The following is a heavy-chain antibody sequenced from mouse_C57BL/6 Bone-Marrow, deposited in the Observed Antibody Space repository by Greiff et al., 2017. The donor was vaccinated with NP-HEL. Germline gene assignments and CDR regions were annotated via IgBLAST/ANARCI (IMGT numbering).Heavy chain of an antibody. CDR2: IYPRSGNT. V-gene: IGHV1-81*01. Sequence: QVQLQQSGAELARPGASVKLSCKASGYTFTSYGISWVKQRTGQGLEWIGEIYPRSGNTYYNEKFKGKATLTADKSSSTAYMELRSLTSEDSAVYFCAREGDLYYDYDGDFDYWAKAPLSQSPQ. CDR1: GYTFTSYG. CDR3: AREGDLYYDYDGDFDY. D-gene: IGHD2-4*01. J-gene: IGHJ2*01.